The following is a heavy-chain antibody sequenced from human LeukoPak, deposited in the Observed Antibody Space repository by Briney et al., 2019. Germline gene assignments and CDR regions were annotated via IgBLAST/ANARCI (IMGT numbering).Heavy chain of an antibody. D-gene: IGHD5-12*01. V-gene: IGHV4-61*02. CDR3: ARELVAPRPHNDYYFYMDV. J-gene: IGHJ6*03. Sequence: PSETLSLTCAVSGAAINSGSYYWTWLRQPAGKGLEWIGRILTTGSANYNPSRKSRVSISLYASKKQFSLNLTSVTAADTAVYFCARELVAPRPHNDYYFYMDVWGKGTTVTVSS. CDR1: GAAINSGSYY. CDR2: ILTTGSA.